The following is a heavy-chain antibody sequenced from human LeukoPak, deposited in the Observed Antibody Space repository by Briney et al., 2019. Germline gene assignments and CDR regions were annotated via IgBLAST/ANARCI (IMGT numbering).Heavy chain of an antibody. CDR1: GFTFSSYA. V-gene: IGHV3-23*01. CDR2: ISGSGGST. Sequence: PGGSLRLSCAASGFTFSSYAMSWVRQAPGKGLEWVSAISGSGGSTYYADSVKGRFTISRDSSKNTLFLHMNTLRAEDTAIYYCAKDRTVGASYWYFDLWGRGTLVTVS. J-gene: IGHJ2*01. CDR3: AKDRTVGASYWYFDL. D-gene: IGHD1-26*01.